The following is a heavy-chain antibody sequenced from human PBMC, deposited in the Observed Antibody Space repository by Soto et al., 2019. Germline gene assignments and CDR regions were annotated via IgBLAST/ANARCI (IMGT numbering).Heavy chain of an antibody. D-gene: IGHD6-13*01. Sequence: SETLSLTCAVYGGSFSGYYWSWIRQPPGKGLEWIGEINHSGSTNYNPSLKSRVTISVDTSKNQFSLKLSSVTAADTAVYYCARQPLYIAAAGFDYSGQGTLVTVSS. CDR1: GGSFSGYY. CDR2: INHSGST. J-gene: IGHJ4*02. CDR3: ARQPLYIAAAGFDY. V-gene: IGHV4-34*01.